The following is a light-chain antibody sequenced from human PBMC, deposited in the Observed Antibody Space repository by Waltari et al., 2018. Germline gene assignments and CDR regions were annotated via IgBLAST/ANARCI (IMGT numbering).Light chain of an antibody. J-gene: IGLJ2*01. CDR3: SSYTSSITLGV. CDR2: DVS. Sequence: QSALPQPASVSGSPGPSITLPCPGTNNYIGSYHHVPSYQQHPGKAPQLLFYDVSKRPSGVSIRVSGSKSGNTASLTISGLQAEDEADYYCSSYTSSITLGVFGGGTKLTVL. CDR1: NNYIGSYHH. V-gene: IGLV2-14*03.